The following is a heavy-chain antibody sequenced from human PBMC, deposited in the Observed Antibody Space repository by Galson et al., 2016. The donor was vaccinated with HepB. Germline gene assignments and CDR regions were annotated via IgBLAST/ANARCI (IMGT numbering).Heavy chain of an antibody. CDR3: ARDAYVAATGGDGFDY. J-gene: IGHJ4*02. Sequence: CAISGDSVSSDRASWNWIRRTPSRGLERLGKTEYRAKWLREYAPSVKGRITINPDTAKNQFSLQLTSVTPEDTAVDYFARDAYVAATGGDGFDYWGQGILVTVSS. CDR1: GDSVSSDRAS. D-gene: IGHD6-19*01. CDR2: TEYRAKWLR. V-gene: IGHV6-1*01.